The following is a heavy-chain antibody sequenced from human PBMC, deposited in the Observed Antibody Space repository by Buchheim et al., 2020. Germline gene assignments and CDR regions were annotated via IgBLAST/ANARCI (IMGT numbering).Heavy chain of an antibody. J-gene: IGHJ2*01. CDR2: ISSSSYI. V-gene: IGHV3-21*01. CDR3: ARDANGDHWYFDL. CDR1: GFTFSSYS. Sequence: EVQLVESGGGLVKPGGSLRLSCAASGFTFSSYSMNWVRQAPGKGLEWVSSISSSSYIYYADSVKGRLTISRDNAKKSLYLQMNSLRAEDTAVYYCARDANGDHWYFDLWGRGTL. D-gene: IGHD4-17*01.